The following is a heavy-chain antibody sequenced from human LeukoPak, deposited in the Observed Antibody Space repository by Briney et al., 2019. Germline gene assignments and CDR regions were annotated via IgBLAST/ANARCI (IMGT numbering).Heavy chain of an antibody. J-gene: IGHJ4*02. D-gene: IGHD5-18*01. CDR3: AREAGYSYGYVDY. CDR2: IPYDGSNK. V-gene: IGHV3-30*04. Sequence: GGSLRLSCAASGFTFSSYAMHWVRQAPGKGLEWVAVIPYDGSNKYYADSVKGRFTISRDNSKNTLYLQMNSLRAEDTAVYYCAREAGYSYGYVDYWGQGTLVTVSS. CDR1: GFTFSSYA.